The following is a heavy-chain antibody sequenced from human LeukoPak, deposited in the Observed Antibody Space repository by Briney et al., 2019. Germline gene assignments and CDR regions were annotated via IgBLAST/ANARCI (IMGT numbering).Heavy chain of an antibody. CDR1: GFTFSSYG. J-gene: IGHJ4*02. CDR2: IWYDGSNK. V-gene: IGHV3-33*01. D-gene: IGHD3-22*01. CDR3: ATGRGHDSSPIDY. Sequence: PGGSLRLSCAASGFTFSSYGMHWVRQAPGKGLEWVAVIWYDGSNKYYADSVKGRFTISRDNSKNTLYLQMNSLRAEDTAVYYCATGRGHDSSPIDYWGQGTLVTVSS.